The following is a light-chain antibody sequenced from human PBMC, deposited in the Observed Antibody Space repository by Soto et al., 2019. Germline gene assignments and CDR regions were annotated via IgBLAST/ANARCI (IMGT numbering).Light chain of an antibody. Sequence: EFVLTQSPGKLSLSPGERATLSCMASQSISSSFLAWYQQKPGQAPRLLIYGASSRGTGIPDRFSGSGSGTDFTLTISRLEPEDFAVYYCQQYGSSPPLTFGGGIKVEIK. CDR3: QQYGSSPPLT. J-gene: IGKJ4*01. V-gene: IGKV3-20*01. CDR1: QSISSSF. CDR2: GAS.